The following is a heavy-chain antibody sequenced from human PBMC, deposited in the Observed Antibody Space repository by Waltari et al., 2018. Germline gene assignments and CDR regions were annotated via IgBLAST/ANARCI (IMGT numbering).Heavy chain of an antibody. D-gene: IGHD3-3*01. J-gene: IGHJ5*02. V-gene: IGHV3-33*05. CDR3: ARDSAIRFLQWLPQSKWFDP. Sequence: VQLVESGGGVVQPGRSLRLSCAASGFIFSSHGIHWIRQGPWRDLDWVEIISYDGCEKQYADSVNGRFTISRDNSNNTVSLQMNSLRDDDTSFYYCARDSAIRFLQWLPQSKWFDPWGQGTLVIVSS. CDR2: ISYDGCEK. CDR1: GFIFSSHG.